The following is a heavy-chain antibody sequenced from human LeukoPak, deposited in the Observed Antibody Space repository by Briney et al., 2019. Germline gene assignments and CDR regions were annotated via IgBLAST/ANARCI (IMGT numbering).Heavy chain of an antibody. CDR2: INHRGST. CDR3: ARWGLVGATFDY. CDR1: GFSVSSSY. J-gene: IGHJ4*02. Sequence: TGGSLRLSCAASGFSVSSSYLSWVRQAPGKGLEWIGEINHRGSTNYNPSLKSRVTISADTSKNQFSLELSSVTAADTAVYYCARWGLVGATFDYWGQGTLVTVSS. V-gene: IGHV4-34*01. D-gene: IGHD1-26*01.